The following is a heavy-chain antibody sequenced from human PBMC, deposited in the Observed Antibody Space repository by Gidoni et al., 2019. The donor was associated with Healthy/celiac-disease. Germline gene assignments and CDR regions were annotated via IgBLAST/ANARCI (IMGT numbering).Heavy chain of an antibody. J-gene: IGHJ3*02. CDR2: ISVSGGST. V-gene: IGHV3-23*01. Sequence: EVQLLESGGGLVQPGGSLRLACAASGFTFSSYAMSWVRQAPGKGLGWFSAISVSGGSTYYADSVEGRFTISRDNSKTTLYLQMNGRRAEDTAVYYCARGGQWGAFDIWGQGTMVTVSS. CDR1: GFTFSSYA. D-gene: IGHD6-19*01. CDR3: ARGGQWGAFDI.